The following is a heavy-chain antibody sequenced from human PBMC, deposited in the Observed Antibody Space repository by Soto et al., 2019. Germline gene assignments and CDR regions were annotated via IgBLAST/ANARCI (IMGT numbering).Heavy chain of an antibody. Sequence: ASVKVSCKASGYTFIDYYMHWVRQAPGQGLEWMGWINPDNGGTNYAQKFQGWVTVTRDTSISTAYMELSRLRSEDTAVYFCARRPIVVTHHARLDVWGQGTTVTVSS. D-gene: IGHD2-2*01. CDR1: GYTFIDYY. J-gene: IGHJ6*02. CDR3: ARRPIVVTHHARLDV. CDR2: INPDNGGT. V-gene: IGHV1-2*04.